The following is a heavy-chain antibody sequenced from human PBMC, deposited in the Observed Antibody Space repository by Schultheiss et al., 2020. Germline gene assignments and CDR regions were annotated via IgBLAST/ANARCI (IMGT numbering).Heavy chain of an antibody. CDR2: INSDGSST. J-gene: IGHJ1*01. V-gene: IGHV3-74*01. Sequence: GGSLRLSCAASGFTFSTYTMNWVRQAPGKGLVWVSRINSDGSSTSYADSVKGRFTISRDNAKNSVYLQMNSLRAEDTAVYYCARNWYSMVADTSYFQHWGQGTLVTGSS. CDR3: ARNWYSMVADTSYFQH. D-gene: IGHD6-13*01. CDR1: GFTFSTYT.